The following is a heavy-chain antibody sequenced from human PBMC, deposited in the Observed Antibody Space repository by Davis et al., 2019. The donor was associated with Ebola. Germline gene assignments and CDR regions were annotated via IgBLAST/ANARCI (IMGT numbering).Heavy chain of an antibody. V-gene: IGHV1-18*01. D-gene: IGHD1-26*01. CDR3: ARDQLVGASHY. Sequence: ASVKVSCKASGYSFTSSGLTWVRQAPGQGLEWMGWISGYNGNTNNAQNFQGRVTMTTDTSTSTAYMELRSLRSDDTAVYYCARDQLVGASHYWGQGTLVTVSS. CDR2: ISGYNGNT. J-gene: IGHJ4*02. CDR1: GYSFTSSG.